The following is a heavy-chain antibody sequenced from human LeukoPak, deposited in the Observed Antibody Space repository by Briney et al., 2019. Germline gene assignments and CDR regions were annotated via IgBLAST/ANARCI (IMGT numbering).Heavy chain of an antibody. Sequence: SQTLSLTCTVSGGSISSGGYYWSWIRQHPGKGLEWIGYIYYSGSTYYNPSLKSRVTISVDTSKNQFSLKLSSVTAADTAVYYCARGREPSPNDAFDIWGQGTMVTVSS. CDR1: GGSISSGGYY. CDR2: IYYSGST. CDR3: ARGREPSPNDAFDI. V-gene: IGHV4-31*03. J-gene: IGHJ3*02.